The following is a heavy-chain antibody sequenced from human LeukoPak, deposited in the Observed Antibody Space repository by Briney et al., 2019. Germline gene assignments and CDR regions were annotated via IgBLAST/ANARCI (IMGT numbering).Heavy chain of an antibody. D-gene: IGHD5-12*01. CDR2: MSYDGSNK. J-gene: IGHJ4*02. Sequence: PGRSLRLSCAASGFTFSRYGMHWARQAPGKGLEWVAGMSYDGSNKYSADSVKGRFTISRDNSKNTLYLQMNSLRVEDTAVYYCARDLRGNSGYDSVFDYWGQGTLVSVFS. V-gene: IGHV3-30*03. CDR1: GFTFSRYG. CDR3: ARDLRGNSGYDSVFDY.